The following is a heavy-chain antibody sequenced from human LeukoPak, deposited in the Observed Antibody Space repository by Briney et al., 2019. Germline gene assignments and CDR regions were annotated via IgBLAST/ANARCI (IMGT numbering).Heavy chain of an antibody. V-gene: IGHV3-23*01. CDR3: AKNADRGAYCSGGSCYPYYYYYTDV. Sequence: PGGSLRLSCAASGFTFSTFAMIWVRQPPGKGLEWVSSIFPSGGKIHYADSVRGRFTISRDNSKSTLSLQMNSLRAEDTAIYYCAKNADRGAYCSGGSCYPYYYYYTDVWGEGTTVTISS. CDR2: IFPSGGKI. CDR1: GFTFSTFA. D-gene: IGHD2-15*01. J-gene: IGHJ6*03.